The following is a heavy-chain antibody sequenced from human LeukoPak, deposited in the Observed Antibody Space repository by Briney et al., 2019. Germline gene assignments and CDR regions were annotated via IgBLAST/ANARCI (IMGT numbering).Heavy chain of an antibody. D-gene: IGHD4-11*01. CDR2: IRNKANRDTT. Sequence: GSLRLSCAASGFTFSYHYMDWVRQAPGKGLEWVGRIRNKANRDTTEYAASVKGRFTISRDDSKNLLHLQMNSLKTEDTAVYYCTSALLKYSASLRYWGQGALVTVSS. CDR1: GFTFSYHY. J-gene: IGHJ4*02. CDR3: TSALLKYSASLRY. V-gene: IGHV3-72*01.